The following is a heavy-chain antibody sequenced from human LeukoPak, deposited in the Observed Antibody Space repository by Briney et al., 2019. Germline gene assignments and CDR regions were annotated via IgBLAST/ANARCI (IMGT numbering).Heavy chain of an antibody. Sequence: GGSLRLSCAASGFTVSSNYMSWVRQAPGKGLEWVSVIYSGGSTYYADSVKGRFTISRDNSKNTLYLQMNSLRAEDTAVYYCARSTYDSSGYYSWFDPWGQGTLATVSS. J-gene: IGHJ5*02. CDR2: IYSGGST. CDR1: GFTVSSNY. CDR3: ARSTYDSSGYYSWFDP. D-gene: IGHD3-22*01. V-gene: IGHV3-66*01.